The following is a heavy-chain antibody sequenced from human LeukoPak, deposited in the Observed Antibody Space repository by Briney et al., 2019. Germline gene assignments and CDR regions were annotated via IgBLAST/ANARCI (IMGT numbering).Heavy chain of an antibody. Sequence: GGSLRLSCAASGFTLSSYAMSWVRQAPGKGLEWVSAISGSGGSTYYADSVKGRFTISRDNSKNTLYLQMNSLRAEDTAVYYCAKTGDLWFGELIEYYYYMDAWGKGTTVTVSS. CDR2: ISGSGGST. V-gene: IGHV3-23*01. J-gene: IGHJ6*03. D-gene: IGHD3-10*01. CDR1: GFTLSSYA. CDR3: AKTGDLWFGELIEYYYYMDA.